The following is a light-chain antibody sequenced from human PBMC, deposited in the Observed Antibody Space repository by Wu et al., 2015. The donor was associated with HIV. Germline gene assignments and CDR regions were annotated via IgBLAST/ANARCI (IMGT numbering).Light chain of an antibody. V-gene: IGKV3-15*01. CDR2: GAS. J-gene: IGKJ2*03. Sequence: EIVMTQSPATLSVSPGERATLSCRASQSVRSSLAWYQQKPGQAPRLLIYGASSRATGVPATVSGSGSGTEFTLTISSLQSEDFAVYYCQQYNNWPPSFGQGTRVDI. CDR3: QQYNNWPPS. CDR1: QSVRSS.